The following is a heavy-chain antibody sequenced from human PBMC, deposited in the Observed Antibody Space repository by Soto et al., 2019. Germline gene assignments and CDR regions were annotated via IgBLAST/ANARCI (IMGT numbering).Heavy chain of an antibody. D-gene: IGHD3-22*01. CDR3: ARVRDSSGYYYYNYYYGMDV. V-gene: IGHV4-30-4*01. CDR2: ISYSGGT. CDR1: GVSITSSDYY. Sequence: SETLSLTCTVSGVSITSSDYYWTWIRQPPGKGPECIGYISYSGGTNYNPSLKSRVTISVDTSKNQFSLNLSSVTAADTAVYYCARVRDSSGYYYYNYYYGMDVWGQGTTVTVSS. J-gene: IGHJ6*02.